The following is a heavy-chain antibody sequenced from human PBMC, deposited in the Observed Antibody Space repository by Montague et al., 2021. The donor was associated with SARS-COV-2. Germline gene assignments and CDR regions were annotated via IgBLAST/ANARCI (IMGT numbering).Heavy chain of an antibody. CDR1: GFTFSSYP. CDR2: VYSGGTTT. J-gene: IGHJ6*02. CDR3: AKDRVPSSSWYDGMGV. D-gene: IGHD6-13*01. V-gene: IGHV3-23*03. Sequence: SLRLSCAASGFTFSSYPMTWVRQAPGKGPEWVSVVYSGGTTTYYXDSVKGRFTISRDNSKNTLYLEMNSLRAEDTAIYYCAKDRVPSSSWYDGMGVWGQGTTVIVSS.